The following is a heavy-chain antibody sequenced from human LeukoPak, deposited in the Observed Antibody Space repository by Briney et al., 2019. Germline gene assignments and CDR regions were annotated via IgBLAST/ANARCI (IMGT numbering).Heavy chain of an antibody. Sequence: ASVKVSCKASGYTFTSYGISWLRQAPGQGLEWMGWISAYNGNTNYAQKLQGRVTMTTDTSTSTAYMELRGLRSDDTAVYYCARGQDSYGYFRYTFLSDGPDPTYYYYGMVVWGQGTTVTVSS. D-gene: IGHD5-18*01. CDR1: GYTFTSYG. CDR3: ARGQDSYGYFRYTFLSDGPDPTYYYYGMVV. CDR2: ISAYNGNT. V-gene: IGHV1-18*01. J-gene: IGHJ6*02.